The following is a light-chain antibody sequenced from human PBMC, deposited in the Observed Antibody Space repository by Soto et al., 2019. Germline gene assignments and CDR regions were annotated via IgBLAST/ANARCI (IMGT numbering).Light chain of an antibody. V-gene: IGLV2-11*01. CDR2: DVS. J-gene: IGLJ1*01. Sequence: QSVLTQPRSVSGSPVQSVTISCTGTSSDVGGYNYVSWYHQHPGKNPKLMIYDVSKLPSGVPDRFSGSKSGNTAYLTISGLQAEDEADYYCCSYAGSYVCGTGTKLTVL. CDR3: CSYAGSYV. CDR1: SSDVGGYNY.